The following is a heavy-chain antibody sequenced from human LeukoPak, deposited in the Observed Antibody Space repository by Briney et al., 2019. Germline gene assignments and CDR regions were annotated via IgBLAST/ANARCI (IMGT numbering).Heavy chain of an antibody. D-gene: IGHD6-13*01. CDR3: ARRYSSSWYPFDY. CDR1: GGSISSYY. Sequence: SETLSLTCTVSGGSISSYYWSWIRQPPGKGLEWIGYIYYSGSTNYNPSLKSRVTISVDTSKNQFSLKLSSVTAADTAVYCCARRYSSSWYPFDYWGQGTLVTVSS. CDR2: IYYSGST. V-gene: IGHV4-59*08. J-gene: IGHJ4*02.